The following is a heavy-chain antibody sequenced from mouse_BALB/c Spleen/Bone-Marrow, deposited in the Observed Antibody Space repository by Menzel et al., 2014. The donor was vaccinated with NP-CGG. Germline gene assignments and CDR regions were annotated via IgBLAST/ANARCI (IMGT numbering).Heavy chain of an antibody. CDR2: IRNKANGYTT. J-gene: IGHJ2*01. CDR1: GFTFTDYY. V-gene: IGHV7-3*02. Sequence: EVKLVESGGGLVQPGGSLRLSCATSGFTFTDYYMNWVRQPPGKALEWLGFIRNKANGYTTEYSASVKSRFTISRDNSQNILYLQMNTLRADDSATYYCARDKGRVFFDYWGQGTTLTVPS. CDR3: ARDKGRVFFDY.